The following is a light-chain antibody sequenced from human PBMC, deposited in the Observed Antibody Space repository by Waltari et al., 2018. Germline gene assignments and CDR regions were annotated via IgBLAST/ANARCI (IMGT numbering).Light chain of an antibody. Sequence: DIQMTQSPSSLSASAGDRVTITCRASQGISTYLNWYQQKPGKASKRLIYAASSLESGVPSRFSGSGSGTDFTLTISSLQPEDFATYYCLQYNSNPRTFGQGTKVEIK. CDR3: LQYNSNPRT. CDR1: QGISTY. V-gene: IGKV1-17*01. J-gene: IGKJ1*01. CDR2: AAS.